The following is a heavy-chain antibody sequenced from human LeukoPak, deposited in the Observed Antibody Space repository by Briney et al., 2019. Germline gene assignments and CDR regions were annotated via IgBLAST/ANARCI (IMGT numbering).Heavy chain of an antibody. J-gene: IGHJ5*02. CDR3: AKDDSDSLGDYYDSSGYNH. D-gene: IGHD3-22*01. Sequence: VGCLRLSCAASGFTFSSYAMSWVRQAPGKGLEWVSAISGSGGSTYYADSVKGRFTISRDNSKNTLYLQMNSLRAEDTAVYYCAKDDSDSLGDYYDSSGYNHWGQGTLVTVSS. V-gene: IGHV3-23*01. CDR2: ISGSGGST. CDR1: GFTFSSYA.